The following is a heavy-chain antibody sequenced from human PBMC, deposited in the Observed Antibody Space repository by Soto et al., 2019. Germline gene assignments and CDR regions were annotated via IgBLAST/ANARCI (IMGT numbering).Heavy chain of an antibody. Sequence: GEALKITCKGSGYSFTSYWISWVRQMPGKGLEWMGMIDPSDSYTKYRPSFQGHVTISADKSIRTAYLQWSSLKSSDTAMYYCASTLPGYTSGWYRXWGQGTLVTVSX. CDR3: ASTLPGYTSGWYRX. D-gene: IGHD6-19*01. CDR2: IDPSDSYT. V-gene: IGHV5-10-1*01. CDR1: GYSFTSYW. J-gene: IGHJ4*02.